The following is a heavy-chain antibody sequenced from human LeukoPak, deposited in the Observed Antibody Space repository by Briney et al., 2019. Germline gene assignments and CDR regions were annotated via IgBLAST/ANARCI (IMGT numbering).Heavy chain of an antibody. CDR1: GYTFTSYY. CDR2: INPSGGST. Sequence: GASVKVSCKASGYTFTSYYIHWVRQAPGQGLEWMGIINPSGGSTSYAQKFQGRVTMTRVMSTSSVYMELSSLRSEDTAVYYCASGTGEERCKYWGQGTLVTVSS. J-gene: IGHJ4*02. V-gene: IGHV1-46*01. CDR3: ASGTGEERCKY. D-gene: IGHD3-10*01.